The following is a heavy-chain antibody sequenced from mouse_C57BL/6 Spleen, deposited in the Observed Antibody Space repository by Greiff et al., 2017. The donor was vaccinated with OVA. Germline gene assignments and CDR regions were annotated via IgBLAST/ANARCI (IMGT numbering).Heavy chain of an antibody. CDR2: IDPNSGGT. V-gene: IGHV1-72*01. D-gene: IGHD2-4*01. J-gene: IGHJ4*01. Sequence: QVQLKQPGAELVKPGASVKLSCKASGYTFTSYWMHWVKQRPGRGLEWIGRIDPNSGGTKYNEKFKSKATLTVDKPSSTAYMQLSSLTSEDSAVYYCARCIYYDYDGDYYAMDYGGQGTSVTVSS. CDR1: GYTFTSYW. CDR3: ARCIYYDYDGDYYAMDY.